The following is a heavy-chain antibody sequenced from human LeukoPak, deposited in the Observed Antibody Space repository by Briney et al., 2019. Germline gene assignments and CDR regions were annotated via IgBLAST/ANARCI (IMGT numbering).Heavy chain of an antibody. V-gene: IGHV1-69*06. J-gene: IGHJ5*02. CDR3: ARKVPNDSSGYYYRGQFDP. D-gene: IGHD3-22*01. Sequence: ASVKASCKASGGTFSSYAISWVRQAPGQGLEWMGGIIPIFGTANYAQKFQGRVTITADKSTSTAYMELSSLRSEDTAVYYCARKVPNDSSGYYYRGQFDPWGQGTLVTVSS. CDR2: IIPIFGTA. CDR1: GGTFSSYA.